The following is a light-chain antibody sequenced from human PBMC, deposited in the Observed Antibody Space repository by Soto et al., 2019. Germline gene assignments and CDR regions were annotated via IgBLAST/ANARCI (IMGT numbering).Light chain of an antibody. CDR3: QQGNSFPFT. Sequence: DIQITQSASSLSASVLYRVSITCRASQGISNWLAWYQQKPGRAPKLLIYAASSLQSGVSSRFSGSGSGTDFTLTISSLQPEDFATYYCQQGNSFPFTFGPGTKVDIK. CDR2: AAS. J-gene: IGKJ3*01. V-gene: IGKV1D-12*01. CDR1: QGISNW.